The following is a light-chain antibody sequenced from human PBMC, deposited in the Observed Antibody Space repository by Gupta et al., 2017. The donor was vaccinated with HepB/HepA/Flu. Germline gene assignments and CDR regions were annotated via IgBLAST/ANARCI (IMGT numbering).Light chain of an antibody. CDR3: CSYAGSDTWV. V-gene: IGLV2-11*01. CDR2: DVK. Sequence: QSALTQPRSVSGSPGQSVTISCTGTSSDVGGYTYVSWYHQHPGRVPQLMIYDVKNRPAGVPGRFSGSKAGNTASLTISGLQAEDETDYYCCSYAGSDTWVFGGGTKLTVL. J-gene: IGLJ3*02. CDR1: SSDVGGYTY.